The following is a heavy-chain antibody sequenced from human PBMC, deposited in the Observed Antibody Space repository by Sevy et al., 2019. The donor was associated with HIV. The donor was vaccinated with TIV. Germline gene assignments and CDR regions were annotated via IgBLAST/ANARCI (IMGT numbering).Heavy chain of an antibody. CDR3: AGDDGSGGYNY. V-gene: IGHV4-4*07. Sequence: SETLSLTCTVSGGSISSYYWSWIRQPAGKGLEGIGRIYTSGSTNYNPSLKSRVTMSVDTSKNQFSVKLSSVTAADTAGYYGAGDDGSGGYNYWGQGALVTVSS. CDR2: IYTSGST. J-gene: IGHJ4*02. D-gene: IGHD6-19*01. CDR1: GGSISSYY.